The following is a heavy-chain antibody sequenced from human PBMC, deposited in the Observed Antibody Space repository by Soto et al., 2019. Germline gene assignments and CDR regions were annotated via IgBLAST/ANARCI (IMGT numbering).Heavy chain of an antibody. CDR3: SRSPEVGVRGAY. V-gene: IGHV3-21*01. J-gene: IGHJ4*02. Sequence: PGGSLRLSCTGSGFPFSAYNINWVHQAPGKGLEWVSSITVGSSHIYQPNSMKGRFTISRDDAKNSVYLQIDSLRDEDTALYYCSRSPEVGVRGAYWGQGTLVTVSS. CDR1: GFPFSAYN. CDR2: ITVGSSHI. D-gene: IGHD3-16*01.